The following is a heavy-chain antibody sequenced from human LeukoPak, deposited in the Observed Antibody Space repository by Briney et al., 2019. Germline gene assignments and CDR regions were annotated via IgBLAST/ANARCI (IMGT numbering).Heavy chain of an antibody. V-gene: IGHV3-21*01. CDR2: ISTMSNYV. CDR1: GFDFSTYA. J-gene: IGHJ3*02. CDR3: ARGAGVTSVVYYLDAFDI. D-gene: IGHD3-22*01. Sequence: GGSLRLSCAASGFDFSTYAINWVRQAPGKGLEWVSSISTMSNYVFYGDSVKGRFTISRDNAKNSVYLQMNSLRPEDTAVYYCARGAGVTSVVYYLDAFDIWGQGTMVTVSS.